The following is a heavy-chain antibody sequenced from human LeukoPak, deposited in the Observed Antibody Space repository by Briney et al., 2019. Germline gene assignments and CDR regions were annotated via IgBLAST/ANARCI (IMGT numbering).Heavy chain of an antibody. D-gene: IGHD3-22*01. CDR2: IKQDESEK. CDR3: ARVNYYDSSGYYYSSYYYYYYMDV. Sequence: GGSLRLSCAASGFTFSSYWMSWVRQAPGKGLEWVANIKQDESEKYYVDSVKGRFTISRDNAKNSLYLQMNSLRAEDTAVYYCARVNYYDSSGYYYSSYYYYYYMDVWGKGTTVTVSS. J-gene: IGHJ6*03. CDR1: GFTFSSYW. V-gene: IGHV3-7*01.